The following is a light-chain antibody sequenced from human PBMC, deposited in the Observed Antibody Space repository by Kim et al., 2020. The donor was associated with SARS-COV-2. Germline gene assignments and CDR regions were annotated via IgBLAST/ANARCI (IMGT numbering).Light chain of an antibody. CDR2: DAS. J-gene: IGKJ5*01. V-gene: IGKV1-17*01. CDR1: QDIRSE. Sequence: ASVGDRVTITCRASQDIRSELGWYQQNPGRAPKRLIYDASSLQSGVPSRFSGSGSGTEFTLTISSVQPDDFATYYCLQHSTYPSTFGQGTRLEIK. CDR3: LQHSTYPST.